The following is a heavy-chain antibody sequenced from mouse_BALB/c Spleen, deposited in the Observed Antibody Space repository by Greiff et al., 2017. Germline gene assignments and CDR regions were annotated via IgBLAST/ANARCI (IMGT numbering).Heavy chain of an antibody. V-gene: IGHV1-55*01. J-gene: IGHJ4*01. CDR3: SLYRYDGRFYAIDY. Sequence: VQLQQSGAELVKPGASVKMSCKASGYTFTSYWINWVKQRPGQGLEWIGDIYPGRGITNYNEKFKSKATLTLDTSSSTAYMQLSSLTSEDSAVYYCSLYRYDGRFYAIDYWGQGTSVTVSS. D-gene: IGHD2-14*01. CDR1: GYTFTSYW. CDR2: IYPGRGIT.